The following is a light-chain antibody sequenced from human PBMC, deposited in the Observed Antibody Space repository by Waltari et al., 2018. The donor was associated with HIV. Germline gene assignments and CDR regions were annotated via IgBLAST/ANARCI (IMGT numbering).Light chain of an antibody. J-gene: IGKJ5*01. Sequence: EIVLTQSPATLSLSPGERATLSCRASQRVSNYLAWYQQKPGQAPRLLIYDASDSAPGIPVRFSGSGSRTDFTLTISSLEPEGFEVYYCQQRSNWPPITFGQGTRLEI. V-gene: IGKV3-11*01. CDR3: QQRSNWPPIT. CDR2: DAS. CDR1: QRVSNY.